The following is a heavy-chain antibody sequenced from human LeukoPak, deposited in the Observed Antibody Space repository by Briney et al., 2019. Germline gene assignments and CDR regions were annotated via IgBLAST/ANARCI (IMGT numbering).Heavy chain of an antibody. CDR2: IIPIFGTA. J-gene: IGHJ6*03. CDR3: ARGAGVQHYMRSYYYYYMDV. V-gene: IGHV1-69*13. Sequence: SVKVSCKASGGTFSSYAISWVRQAPGQGLEWMGGIIPIFGTANYAQKFQGRVTITADESTSTAYMELSSLRSEDTAVYYCARGAGVQHYMRSYYYYYMDVWGKGTTVTVSS. CDR1: GGTFSSYA. D-gene: IGHD3-3*01.